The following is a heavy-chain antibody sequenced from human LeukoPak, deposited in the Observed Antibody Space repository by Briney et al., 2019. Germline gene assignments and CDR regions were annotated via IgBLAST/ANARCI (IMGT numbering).Heavy chain of an antibody. J-gene: IGHJ4*02. CDR3: ARHRAVSVVGNFYFDY. CDR2: IYHSGST. CDR1: GGSISSSFYY. Sequence: SETLSLTCTVSGGSISSSFYYWGWIRQPPGKGLEWIGSIYHSGSTYYNPSLKSRVTISVDTSKNQFSLKLSSVTAADTAVYYCARHRAVSVVGNFYFDYWGQGTLVTVSS. V-gene: IGHV4-39*01. D-gene: IGHD1-26*01.